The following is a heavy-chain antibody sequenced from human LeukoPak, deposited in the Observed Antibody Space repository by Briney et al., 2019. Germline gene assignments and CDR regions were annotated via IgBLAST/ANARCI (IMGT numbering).Heavy chain of an antibody. V-gene: IGHV3-33*01. CDR1: GFSFSRYG. D-gene: IGHD7-27*01. CDR3: ARGPGDPPHLDF. J-gene: IGHJ4*02. CDR2: IWYDGSKE. Sequence: GGSLRLSCAAPGFSFSRYGGHWGRQAPGKGLEWVALIWYDGSKEYYADSADSVKGRFTISRDNSKNTLYLQMNSLRAEDTAVYNCARGPGDPPHLDFWVRGTLVTVSS.